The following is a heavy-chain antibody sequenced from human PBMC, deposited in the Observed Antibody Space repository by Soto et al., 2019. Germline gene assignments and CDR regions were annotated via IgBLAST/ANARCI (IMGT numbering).Heavy chain of an antibody. CDR1: GYTFTSYG. J-gene: IGHJ4*02. CDR2: ISTSKGDT. Sequence: QVQMVQSRPEVKKPGASVKVSCKTSGYTFTSYGVAWVRQAPGQGLEWMGWISTSKGDTTYAQKFQGRVTMTTDTSTSTDYMELRSLRSDDTAVYYCATRSPAFDFWGQGTMVTVSS. V-gene: IGHV1-18*01. CDR3: ATRSPAFDF.